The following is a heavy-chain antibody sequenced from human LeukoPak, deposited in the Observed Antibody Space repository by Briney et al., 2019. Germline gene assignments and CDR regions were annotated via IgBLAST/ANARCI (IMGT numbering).Heavy chain of an antibody. V-gene: IGHV3-53*01. J-gene: IGHJ4*02. D-gene: IGHD4/OR15-4a*01. Sequence: TGGSLRLSCAASGFTVSTNYMSWVRQAPGKGLEWVSVIYSGSTTYYADSVKGRFTISRDNSKNTLYLQMNSLRAEDTAVYYCARWGDYGGFDYWGQGTLVTVSS. CDR3: ARWGDYGGFDY. CDR1: GFTVSTNY. CDR2: IYSGSTT.